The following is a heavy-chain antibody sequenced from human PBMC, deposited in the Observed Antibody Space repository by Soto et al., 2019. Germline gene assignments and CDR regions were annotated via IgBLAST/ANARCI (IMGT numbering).Heavy chain of an antibody. J-gene: IGHJ3*02. D-gene: IGHD1-26*01. CDR2: IYSGGST. CDR1: GLTVSSNY. V-gene: IGHV3-66*01. CDR3: ASPIGATKDAFDI. Sequence: GGSLRLSCAASGLTVSSNYMSWVRQAPGKGLEWVSVIYSGGSTYYTDSVKGRFTISRDNSKNTLYLQRNSLRAEDTAVYYCASPIGATKDAFDIWGQGTMVTVSS.